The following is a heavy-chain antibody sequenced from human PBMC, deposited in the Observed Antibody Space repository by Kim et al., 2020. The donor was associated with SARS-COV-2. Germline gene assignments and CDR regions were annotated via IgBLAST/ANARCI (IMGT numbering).Heavy chain of an antibody. V-gene: IGHV3-21*05. J-gene: IGHJ4*02. CDR1: GFSFSNHP. D-gene: IGHD1-26*01. Sequence: GGSLRLSCAASGFSFSNHPLSWVRQAPGKGLEWVSYISGSATQIYYADSVTGRFTISRDNAKKSVFLQMNGLTVEDTGLYFCARGGSYYTLDVWGQGTPVTVSS. CDR3: ARGGSYYTLDV. CDR2: ISGSATQI.